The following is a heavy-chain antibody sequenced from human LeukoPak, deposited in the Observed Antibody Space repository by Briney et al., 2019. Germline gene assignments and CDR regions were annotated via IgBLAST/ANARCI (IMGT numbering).Heavy chain of an antibody. CDR2: IYHSGST. CDR3: ARHRMPYDFWSGRDY. J-gene: IGHJ4*02. Sequence: PSETLSLTCAVSGYSISSGYYWGWIRQPPGKGLEWIGSIYHSGSTYYNPSLKSRVTISVDTSKNQFSLKLSSVTAADTAVYYCARHRMPYDFWSGRDYWGQGTLVTVSS. V-gene: IGHV4-38-2*01. CDR1: GYSISSGYY. D-gene: IGHD3-3*01.